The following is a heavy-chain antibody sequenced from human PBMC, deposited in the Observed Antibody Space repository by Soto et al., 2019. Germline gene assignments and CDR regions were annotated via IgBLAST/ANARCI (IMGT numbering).Heavy chain of an antibody. CDR1: GFIFNNNA. V-gene: IGHV3-30*18. D-gene: IGHD6-19*01. Sequence: QVQLVASGGGVVQPGRSLRLSCAASGFIFNNNAMHWVRQAPGKGLEWVAVILYDGSNKYYADSVKGRFTISRDNSKNTLYLEMNTLRAEDTAVYYCAKDGSRGWSNFDYWGQGTLVTVSS. CDR2: ILYDGSNK. J-gene: IGHJ4*02. CDR3: AKDGSRGWSNFDY.